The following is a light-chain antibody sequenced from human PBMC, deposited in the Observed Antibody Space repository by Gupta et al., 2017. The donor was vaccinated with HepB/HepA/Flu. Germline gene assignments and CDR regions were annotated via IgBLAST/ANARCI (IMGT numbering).Light chain of an antibody. J-gene: IGLJ2*01. CDR3: QAWGTSNKLV. V-gene: IGLV4-69*01. Sequence: QLVLTHSPSASASLGASLKLTCTQSSGHSRYATAWLQQQQEKGPPHVMKLNSDGSHSKGDAIPDRFSGSSSAAKLSLTSSRPEAEAEDDYYSQAWGTSNKLVFGGGTKLTVL. CDR2: LNSDGSH. CDR1: SGHSRYA.